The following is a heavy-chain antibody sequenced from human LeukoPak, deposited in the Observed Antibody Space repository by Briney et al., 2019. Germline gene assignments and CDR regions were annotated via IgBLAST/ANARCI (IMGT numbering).Heavy chain of an antibody. CDR2: ISGSGGST. CDR3: ARDSYGDYVNWFDP. J-gene: IGHJ5*02. CDR1: DSSFITYA. D-gene: IGHD4-17*01. V-gene: IGHV3-23*01. Sequence: PGGSLRLSCAASDSSFITYAMSWVRQSPGKGLEWVSAISGSGGSTYYADSVKGRFTISRDNAKNSLYLQMNSLRAEDTAVYYCARDSYGDYVNWFDPWGQGTLVTVSS.